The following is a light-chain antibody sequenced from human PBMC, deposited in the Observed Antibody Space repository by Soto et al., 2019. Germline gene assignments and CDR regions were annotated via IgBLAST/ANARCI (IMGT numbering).Light chain of an antibody. V-gene: IGKV3-20*01. CDR1: QSVSSSS. CDR2: AAS. Sequence: IVLTQSPGTLSLSPGERVTLSCRASQSVSSSSLAWYQQKPGHAPRLLIYAASIRATGIPERISGSGSGTDFTLTISRLEPEDFAVYYCQQYGRGLTFGGGTKVEIK. CDR3: QQYGRGLT. J-gene: IGKJ4*01.